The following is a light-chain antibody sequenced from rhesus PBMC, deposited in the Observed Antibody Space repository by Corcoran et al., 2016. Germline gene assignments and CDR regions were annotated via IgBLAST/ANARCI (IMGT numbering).Light chain of an antibody. Sequence: DIQMTQSPSSLAASVGDRGTITCRASENVNNYLNWYQQKPGKAPKLLINKASTLQSGVPSRVSGNGSGTAYTFPLSSLQPADVATYFCQHGYGTPFTFGPGTKLDIQ. CDR3: QHGYGTPFT. CDR2: KAS. J-gene: IGKJ3*01. CDR1: ENVNNY. V-gene: IGKV1-74*01.